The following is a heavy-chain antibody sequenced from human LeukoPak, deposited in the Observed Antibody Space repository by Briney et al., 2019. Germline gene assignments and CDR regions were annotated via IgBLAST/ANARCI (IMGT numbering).Heavy chain of an antibody. V-gene: IGHV3-48*01. J-gene: IGHJ4*02. CDR2: ISSSSSTI. Sequence: GGSLRLSCAASGFTFSSYEMNWVRQAPGKGLEWVSYISSSSSTIYYADSVKGRFTISRDNAKNSLYLQMNSLRAEDTAVYYCARGVRQWLSSFDYWGQGTLVTVSS. CDR3: ARGVRQWLSSFDY. D-gene: IGHD3-22*01. CDR1: GFTFSSYE.